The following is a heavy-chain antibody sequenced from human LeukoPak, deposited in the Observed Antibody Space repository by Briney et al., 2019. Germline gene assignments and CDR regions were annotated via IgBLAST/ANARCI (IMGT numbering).Heavy chain of an antibody. CDR1: GFSISLYT. CDR3: ARDVRGYVVYFDY. Sequence: PGGSLRLSCEASGFSISLYTMNWVRQAPGKGLEWVSYIHSSSETIYYGDSVKGRFTISRDNGKNSLYLQMNSLGVEDTAVYYCARDVRGYVVYFDYWGQGTLVTVSS. J-gene: IGHJ4*02. CDR2: IHSSSETI. D-gene: IGHD3-10*02. V-gene: IGHV3-48*04.